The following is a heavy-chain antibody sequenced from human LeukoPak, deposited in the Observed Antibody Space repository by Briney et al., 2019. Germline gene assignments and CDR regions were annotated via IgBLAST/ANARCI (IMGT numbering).Heavy chain of an antibody. CDR3: ARVSQRFGYYYYMDV. CDR2: IIPIFGTA. Sequence: ASVKVSCKASGGTFSSYVISWVRQAPGQGLEWMGGIIPIFGTANYAQKFQGRVTITTDESTSTAYMGLCSLRSEDTAVYYCARVSQRFGYYYYMDVWGKGTTVTVSS. J-gene: IGHJ6*03. CDR1: GGTFSSYV. V-gene: IGHV1-69*05. D-gene: IGHD3-16*01.